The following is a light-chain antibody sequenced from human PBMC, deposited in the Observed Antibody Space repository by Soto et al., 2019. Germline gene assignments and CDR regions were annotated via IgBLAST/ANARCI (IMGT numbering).Light chain of an antibody. CDR3: QQLYTLPFT. CDR2: DAS. J-gene: IGKJ5*01. Sequence: DIQMTQSPSTLPASVRDRVTITCRANQSISTWLAWYQQKPGKAPKLLIFDASSLESGTPSRFSGRRSGTQFTLTISGLLPEDFAAYHCQQLYTLPFTFGQGTRLEI. CDR1: QSISTW. V-gene: IGKV1-5*01.